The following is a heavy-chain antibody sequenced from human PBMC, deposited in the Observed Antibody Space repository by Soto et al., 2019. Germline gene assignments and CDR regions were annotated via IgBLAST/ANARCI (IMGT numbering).Heavy chain of an antibody. Sequence: QVQLVQSGAEVKKPGSSVKVSCKASGGTLSSYAISWVRQAPGQGLEWMGGIIPIFGTANYAQKFQGRVTITADESTGTAYMELSSLRSEDTAVYYCARDLYCSGGSCYPDTYYYGMDVWGQGTTVTVSS. CDR1: GGTLSSYA. CDR3: ARDLYCSGGSCYPDTYYYGMDV. V-gene: IGHV1-69*12. J-gene: IGHJ6*02. D-gene: IGHD2-15*01. CDR2: IIPIFGTA.